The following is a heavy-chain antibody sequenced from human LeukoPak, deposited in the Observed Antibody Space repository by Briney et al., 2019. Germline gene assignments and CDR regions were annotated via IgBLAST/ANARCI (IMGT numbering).Heavy chain of an antibody. V-gene: IGHV1-24*01. J-gene: IGHJ4*02. CDR2: FDPEDGET. CDR3: ATPGENGYVNYSFDY. D-gene: IGHD3-16*01. CDR1: GYTLTELS. Sequence: ASVKVSCKVSGYTLTELSMHWVRQAPGKGLEWMGGFDPEDGETIYAQKFQGRVTMTEDTSTDTAYMELSNLRSEDTAVYYCATPGENGYVNYSFDYWGQGPLVTVSS.